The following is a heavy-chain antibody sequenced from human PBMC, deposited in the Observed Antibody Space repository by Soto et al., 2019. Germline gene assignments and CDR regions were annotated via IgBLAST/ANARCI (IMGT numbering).Heavy chain of an antibody. CDR2: TYYRSKWYN. CDR1: GDSVSSNSAA. V-gene: IGHV6-1*01. Sequence: SQTLSLTCAISGDSVSSNSAAWNWIRQSPSRGLEWLGRTYYRSKWYNDYAVSVKSRITINPDTSKNQFSLQLNSVTPEDTAVYYCARDASPNSSSWSYFDYWGQGTLVTVAS. J-gene: IGHJ4*02. D-gene: IGHD6-13*01. CDR3: ARDASPNSSSWSYFDY.